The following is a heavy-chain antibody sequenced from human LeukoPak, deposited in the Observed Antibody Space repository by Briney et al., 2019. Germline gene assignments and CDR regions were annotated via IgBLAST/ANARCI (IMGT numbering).Heavy chain of an antibody. V-gene: IGHV5-51*01. CDR3: ARHTNYYDSSGGAFDI. D-gene: IGHD3-22*01. Sequence: GESLKISCKGSGYSFTSYWIGWVRQMPGKGLEWMGIIYPGDSDTRYSPSFQGQVTISADKSISTAYLQWSSLKASDTAMYYCARHTNYYDSSGGAFDIWGQGTMVTVSS. CDR2: IYPGDSDT. J-gene: IGHJ3*02. CDR1: GYSFTSYW.